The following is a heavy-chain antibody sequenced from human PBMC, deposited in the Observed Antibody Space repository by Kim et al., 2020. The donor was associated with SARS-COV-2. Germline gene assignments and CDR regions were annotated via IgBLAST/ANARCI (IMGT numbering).Heavy chain of an antibody. V-gene: IGHV7-4-1*02. Sequence: ASVKVSCKASGYTFTSYAMNWVRQAPGQGLEWMGWINTNTGNPTYAQVFTGRFVFSLDTSVSTAYLQISSLKAEDTAVYYCARVYSAAANRKVRYYYGMDVWGQGTTVTVSS. D-gene: IGHD2-2*01. CDR1: GYTFTSYA. CDR3: ARVYSAAANRKVRYYYGMDV. J-gene: IGHJ6*02. CDR2: INTNTGNP.